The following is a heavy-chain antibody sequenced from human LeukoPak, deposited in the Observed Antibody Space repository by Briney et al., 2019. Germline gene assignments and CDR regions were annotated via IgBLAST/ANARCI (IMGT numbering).Heavy chain of an antibody. D-gene: IGHD2-2*01. CDR2: ISYDGSNK. Sequence: GGSLRLSCAASGFTFSSYAMHWVRQAPGKGLEWVAVISYDGSNKYYADSVKGRFTISRDNSKNTLYLQMNSLRAEDTAVYYCARDLLAYDIVVVPAAIRHNYWGQGTLVTVSS. V-gene: IGHV3-30-3*01. CDR1: GFTFSSYA. CDR3: ARDLLAYDIVVVPAAIRHNY. J-gene: IGHJ4*02.